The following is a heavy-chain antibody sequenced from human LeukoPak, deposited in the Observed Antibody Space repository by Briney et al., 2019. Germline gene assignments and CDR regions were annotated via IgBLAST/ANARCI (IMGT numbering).Heavy chain of an antibody. D-gene: IGHD5-24*01. CDR3: ARCRASAFDY. Sequence: SQTLSLTCVISGDSLSSSGDAWNWIRQSPSGRLEWLGRTYQRSKWSSDYALSVRSRITVDPDTSKNQFSLQLYSVTPEDTAVYYCARCRASAFDYWDQGTLVTVSS. J-gene: IGHJ4*02. V-gene: IGHV6-1*01. CDR2: TYQRSKWSS. CDR1: GDSLSSSGDA.